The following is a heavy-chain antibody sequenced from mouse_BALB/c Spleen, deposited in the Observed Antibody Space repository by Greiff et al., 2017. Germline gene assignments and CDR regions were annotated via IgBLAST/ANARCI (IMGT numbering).Heavy chain of an antibody. D-gene: IGHD2-3*01. J-gene: IGHJ4*01. CDR3: ARRYYTFYAMDY. Sequence: EVQLQQSGAELVKPGASVKLSCTASGFNINDTYMHWVKQRPEQGLEWIGRIDPANGNTKYDPKFQGKATITADTSSNTAYLQLSSLTSEDTAVYYCARRYYTFYAMDYWGQGTSVTVSS. CDR1: GFNINDTY. CDR2: IDPANGNT. V-gene: IGHV14-3*02.